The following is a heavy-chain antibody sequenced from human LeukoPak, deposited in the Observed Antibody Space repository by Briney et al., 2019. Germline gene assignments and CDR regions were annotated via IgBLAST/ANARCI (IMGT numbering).Heavy chain of an antibody. D-gene: IGHD6-19*01. CDR3: ARRSGIAVAGAFDY. Sequence: GGSLRLSCAASGFTFSIYGMHWVRQAPGKGLEWVAFIRYDGSKKYYADSVKGRFTISRDNSKNTLYLQMNSLRAEDTAVYYCARRSGIAVAGAFDYWGQGTLVTVSS. J-gene: IGHJ4*02. CDR1: GFTFSIYG. V-gene: IGHV3-30*02. CDR2: IRYDGSKK.